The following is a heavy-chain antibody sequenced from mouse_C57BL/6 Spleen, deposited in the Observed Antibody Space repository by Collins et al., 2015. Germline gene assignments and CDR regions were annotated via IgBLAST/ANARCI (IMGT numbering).Heavy chain of an antibody. J-gene: IGHJ3*01. V-gene: IGHV1-80*01. CDR3: AREGNYDYDGGAWFAY. CDR2: IYPGDGDT. D-gene: IGHD2-4*01. Sequence: QVQLQQSGAELVKPGASVKISCKASGYAFSSYWMNWVKQRPGKGLEWIGQIYPGDGDTNYNGKFKGKATLTADKSSSTAYTQLSSLTSEDSAVYFCAREGNYDYDGGAWFAYWGQGTLVTVSA. CDR1: GYAFSSYW.